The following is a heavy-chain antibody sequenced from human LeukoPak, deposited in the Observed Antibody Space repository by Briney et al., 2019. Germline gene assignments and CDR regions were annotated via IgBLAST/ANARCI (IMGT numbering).Heavy chain of an antibody. CDR1: GDSVSTHSAA. CDR2: TYYRSKWYN. J-gene: IGHJ3*01. CDR3: ARESSDAFDV. D-gene: IGHD3-16*02. Sequence: QTLSLTCAISGDSVSTHSAAWSWIRQSPSRGLEWLGRTYYRSKWYNDYAVSVKSRITINPDTSKNQFSLQLNSVTPEDTAVYYCARESSDAFDVWGQGTMVTVSS. V-gene: IGHV6-1*01.